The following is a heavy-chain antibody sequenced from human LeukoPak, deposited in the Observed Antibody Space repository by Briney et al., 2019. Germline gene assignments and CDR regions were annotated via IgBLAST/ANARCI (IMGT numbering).Heavy chain of an antibody. D-gene: IGHD4-17*01. V-gene: IGHV3-48*04. CDR2: ISPSSSTI. J-gene: IGHJ3*02. CDR3: ARDSGDYEGVAFDI. Sequence: GGSLRLSCAASEFSFSSYSMNWVRQAPGRGLEWVSYISPSSSTIFYADSVKGRFTISRDNAKNSLYLQMNSLRAEDTAVYYCARDSGDYEGVAFDIWGQGTMVTVSS. CDR1: EFSFSSYS.